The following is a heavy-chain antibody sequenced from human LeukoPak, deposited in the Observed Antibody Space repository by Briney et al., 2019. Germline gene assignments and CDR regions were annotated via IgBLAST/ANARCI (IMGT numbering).Heavy chain of an antibody. CDR1: GYTLTNNW. V-gene: IGHV5-51*01. Sequence: GESLNISCKISGYTLTNNWIGWVRQVPGKGVEWMGLIYPGYCDAKYSPSFQGQVTLSVDASISTAYLQLTGLRASDTAIYYCVRFALTSSLDHWGQGTLVTVSS. D-gene: IGHD6-13*01. CDR3: VRFALTSSLDH. J-gene: IGHJ5*02. CDR2: IYPGYCDA.